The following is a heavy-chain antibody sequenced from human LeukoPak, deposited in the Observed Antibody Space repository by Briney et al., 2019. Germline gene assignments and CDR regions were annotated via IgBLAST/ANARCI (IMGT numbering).Heavy chain of an antibody. J-gene: IGHJ4*02. D-gene: IGHD3-3*01. CDR2: ISGRGNAI. CDR3: ASEIIFGSFDY. Sequence: GGSLRLSCAASGFTFSNFEMNWVRQAPGMGLEWVSYISGRGNAIHYADSVRGRFTISRDNAKNTLYLQMNSLRAEDTAVYYCASEIIFGSFDYWGRGTLVTVSS. CDR1: GFTFSNFE. V-gene: IGHV3-48*03.